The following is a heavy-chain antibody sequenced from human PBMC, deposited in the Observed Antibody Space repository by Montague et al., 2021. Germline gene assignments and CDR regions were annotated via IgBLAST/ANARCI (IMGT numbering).Heavy chain of an antibody. CDR1: GFSFSSLW. J-gene: IGHJ5*01. V-gene: IGHV3-74*01. CDR2: ITSDGSDT. D-gene: IGHD5-18*01. CDR3: VRDRPTAWFDS. Sequence: SVSFSCSASGFSFSSLWMHWVRQAPGKGLVWVSQITSDGSDTNYADSVKGRFTISRDNAKSTLYLQMNSLRDEDTAVYYCVRDRPTAWFDSWGQGTLVTVSS.